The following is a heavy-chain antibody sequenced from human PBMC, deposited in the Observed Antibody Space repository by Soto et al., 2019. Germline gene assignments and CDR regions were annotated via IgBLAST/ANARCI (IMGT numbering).Heavy chain of an antibody. J-gene: IGHJ4*02. CDR2: IYYSGST. Sequence: PSETLSLTCTVSGGSISSYYWSWIRQPPGKGLEWIGYIYYSGSTNYNPSLKSRVTISVDTSKNQFSLKLSSVIAADTAVYYCARQRTVTTTGFAYWGQGTLVTVSS. CDR1: GGSISSYY. CDR3: ARQRTVTTTGFAY. D-gene: IGHD4-17*01. V-gene: IGHV4-59*08.